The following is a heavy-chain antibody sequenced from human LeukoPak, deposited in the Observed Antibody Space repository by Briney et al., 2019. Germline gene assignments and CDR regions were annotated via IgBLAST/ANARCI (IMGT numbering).Heavy chain of an antibody. Sequence: GGSLRLSCAASGFTFSSYAMSWIRQAPGKGLEWVSAISGSGGSTYYADSVKGRFTISRDNAKNSLYLQMNSLRAEDTAVYYCATSRSLDYWGQGTLVTVSS. CDR3: ATSRSLDY. CDR1: GFTFSSYA. V-gene: IGHV3-23*01. J-gene: IGHJ4*02. CDR2: ISGSGGST.